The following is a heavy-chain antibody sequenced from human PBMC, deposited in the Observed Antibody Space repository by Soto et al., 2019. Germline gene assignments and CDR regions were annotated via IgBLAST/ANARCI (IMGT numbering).Heavy chain of an antibody. CDR3: ASRTYAMDV. Sequence: QVQLNESGTGLVKPSGTLSLTCAVSGGSISSSNWWSWVRHPPGKGLEWIGKIFHNGNTYSNPSLTGRVTMSVDKSKNQFSLNLNSVTAADTAVYYCASRTYAMDVWGQGTTVTVSS. J-gene: IGHJ6*02. CDR1: GGSISSSNW. V-gene: IGHV4-4*02. CDR2: IFHNGNT.